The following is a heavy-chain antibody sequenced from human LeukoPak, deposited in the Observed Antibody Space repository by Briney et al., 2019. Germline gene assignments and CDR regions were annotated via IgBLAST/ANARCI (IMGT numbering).Heavy chain of an antibody. J-gene: IGHJ4*02. CDR1: GGSISSYY. CDR3: ARLYSSNWYYFDY. V-gene: IGHV4-59*08. Sequence: PSETLSLTCTVSGGSISSYYWSWIRQPPGKGLEWIGYIYYSGSTNYNPSLKSRVTISVDTSKNQFSLKLSSVTAADTAVYYCARLYSSNWYYFDYWGQGTLVTVSS. CDR2: IYYSGST. D-gene: IGHD6-13*01.